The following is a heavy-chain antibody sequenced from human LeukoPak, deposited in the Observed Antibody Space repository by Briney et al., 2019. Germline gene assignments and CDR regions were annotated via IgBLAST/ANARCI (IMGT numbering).Heavy chain of an antibody. V-gene: IGHV1-69*13. CDR2: IIPIFGTA. D-gene: IGHD5-18*01. CDR3: ATKRGYSYGYFDY. J-gene: IGHJ4*02. Sequence: SVKVSCKASGGTFSSYAISWVRQAPGHGLEWMGGIIPIFGTANYAQKLQGRVTITADESTSTAYMELSSLRSEDTAVYYCATKRGYSYGYFDYWGQGTLVTVSS. CDR1: GGTFSSYA.